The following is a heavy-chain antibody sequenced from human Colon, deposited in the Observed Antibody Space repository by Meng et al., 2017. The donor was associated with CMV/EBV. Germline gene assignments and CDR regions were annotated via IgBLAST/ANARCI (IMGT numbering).Heavy chain of an antibody. Sequence: SGPTLVKPTHALTLTCTFSGFSRSTSGMRVSWIRQPPGKALEWLARIDWDDDKFYTTSLKTRLTIFKDTSKNQVVLTMTNMDPVYTATYYCALTAAAIDAFDIWGQGTMVTVSS. J-gene: IGHJ3*02. V-gene: IGHV2-70D*14. D-gene: IGHD6-25*01. CDR3: ALTAAAIDAFDI. CDR1: GFSRSTSGMR. CDR2: IDWDDDK.